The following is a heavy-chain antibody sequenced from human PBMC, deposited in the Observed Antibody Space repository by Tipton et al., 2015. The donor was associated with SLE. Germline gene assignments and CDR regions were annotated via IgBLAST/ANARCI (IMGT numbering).Heavy chain of an antibody. CDR2: MYDSGST. D-gene: IGHD3-16*01. CDR3: ARGAYFYYDMDV. J-gene: IGHJ6*02. CDR1: GGSISNYY. V-gene: IGHV4-59*01. Sequence: LRLSCTVSGGSISNYYWSWIRQPPGKGLEWIGHMYDSGSTTYNPSLKSRVTISVDASKNQFSLNLSSVTAADTAVYYCARGAYFYYDMDVWGQGTTAIVSS.